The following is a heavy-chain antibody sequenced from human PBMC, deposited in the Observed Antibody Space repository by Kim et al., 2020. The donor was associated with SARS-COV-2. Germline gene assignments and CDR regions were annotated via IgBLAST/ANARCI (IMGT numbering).Heavy chain of an antibody. CDR1: GCSISSSSYY. D-gene: IGHD2-2*01. J-gene: IGHJ4*01. V-gene: IGHV4-39*01. Sequence: SETLSLTCTVSGCSISSSSYYWGWIRQPPGKGLVWIGTMYYSGNTYYNPSLKSRVIISVDTSKNLFLLMLSSWTAADTAVYYCASQGWGHGIVVHFDYWG. CDR2: MYYSGNT. CDR3: ASQGWGHGIVVHFDY.